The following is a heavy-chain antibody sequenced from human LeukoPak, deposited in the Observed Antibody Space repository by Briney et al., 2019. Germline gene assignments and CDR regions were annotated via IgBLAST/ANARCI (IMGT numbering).Heavy chain of an antibody. D-gene: IGHD3-3*01. CDR2: INHSGST. V-gene: IGHV4-34*01. CDR1: GGSFSGYY. Sequence: PSETLSLTCAVYGGSFSGYYWSWIRQPPGKGLEWIGEINHSGSTNYNPSLKSRVTISVDTSKNQFSLKLSSVTAADTAVYYCARDPSTWNGYSDYWGQGTLVTVSS. CDR3: ARDPSTWNGYSDY. J-gene: IGHJ4*02.